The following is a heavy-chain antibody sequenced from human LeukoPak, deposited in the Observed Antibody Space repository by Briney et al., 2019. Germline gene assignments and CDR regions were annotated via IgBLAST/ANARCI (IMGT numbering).Heavy chain of an antibody. J-gene: IGHJ4*02. CDR2: IKQDGSEK. Sequence: PGGSLRLSCAASGFTFSAYWMTWVRQAPGKGLEWVANIKQDGSEKYYVDSVKGRFTISRDNAKNSLYLQMSSLRAEDTAVYYCARDHDYFDYWGQGTLVTVSS. CDR1: GFTFSAYW. V-gene: IGHV3-7*01. CDR3: ARDHDYFDY.